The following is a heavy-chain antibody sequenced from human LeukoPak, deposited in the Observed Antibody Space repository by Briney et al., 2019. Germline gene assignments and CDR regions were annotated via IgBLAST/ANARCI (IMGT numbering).Heavy chain of an antibody. CDR1: GFTFSSYS. V-gene: IGHV3-48*01. CDR2: ISSSSSTI. J-gene: IGHJ4*02. Sequence: GGSLRLSCAASGFTFSSYSMNWVRQAPGKGLEWVSYISSSSSTIYYADSVKGRFTISRDNAKNSLYLQMNSLRAEDTAVYYCAKGDSAMVRRYYFDYWGQGALVTVSS. CDR3: AKGDSAMVRRYYFDY. D-gene: IGHD5-18*01.